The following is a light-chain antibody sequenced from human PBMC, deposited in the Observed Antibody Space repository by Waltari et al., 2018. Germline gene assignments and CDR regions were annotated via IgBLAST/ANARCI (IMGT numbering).Light chain of an antibody. CDR2: GNS. V-gene: IGLV1-40*01. Sequence: QSVLTQPPSVSGAPGQRVTISCTGSSSNIGAGYDVHWYQQLPGTAPKLLIYGNSNGPSGVPDRFPGSKSGTSASLAITGLQAEDEADYYCQSYDSSLSGCVFGGGTKLTVL. CDR1: SSNIGAGYD. CDR3: QSYDSSLSGCV. J-gene: IGLJ3*02.